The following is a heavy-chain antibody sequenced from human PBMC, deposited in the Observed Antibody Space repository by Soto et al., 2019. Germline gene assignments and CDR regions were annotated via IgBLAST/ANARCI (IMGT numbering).Heavy chain of an antibody. CDR2: ISSSSSYI. V-gene: IGHV3-21*01. Sequence: VLLVESGGGLVKPGGSLRLSCAASGFTFSSYSMNWVSQAPGKGLEWFSYISSSSSYIYYADSVKGRFTISRDNAKNSLYRQMNSLRAEDTAVYYCARVYSGSYRRTYYFDYWGQGTLVTVSS. CDR1: GFTFSSYS. CDR3: ARVYSGSYRRTYYFDY. D-gene: IGHD1-26*01. J-gene: IGHJ4*02.